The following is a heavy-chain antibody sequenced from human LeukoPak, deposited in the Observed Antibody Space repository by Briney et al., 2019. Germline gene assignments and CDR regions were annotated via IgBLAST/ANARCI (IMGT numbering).Heavy chain of an antibody. V-gene: IGHV3-7*01. Sequence: GSLRLSCAASGSTFSNYYMSWVRQAPGKGLEWVANINQDGSEKNYVDSVKGRFTISRDNAKNSLYLQMNSLRAEDTAVYYCTRDPEVPMDVWGQGTTVTVSS. J-gene: IGHJ6*02. D-gene: IGHD2-2*01. CDR3: TRDPEVPMDV. CDR2: INQDGSEK. CDR1: GSTFSNYY.